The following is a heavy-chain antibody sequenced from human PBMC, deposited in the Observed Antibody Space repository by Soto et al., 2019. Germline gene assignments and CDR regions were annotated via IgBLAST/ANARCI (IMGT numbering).Heavy chain of an antibody. Sequence: QVLLVQSGAEVKKPGSSVKVSCKLSGATFSSSAMSWVRQAPGQGLEWIGGIIPFFGTPNYAQKFQGRVTITADTSTATSYMELSSLRSDDTAVYYCARDKGAYYTHLVYWGQGTLVTFSS. V-gene: IGHV1-69*06. CDR2: IIPFFGTP. CDR1: GATFSSSA. J-gene: IGHJ4*02. D-gene: IGHD3-22*01. CDR3: ARDKGAYYTHLVY.